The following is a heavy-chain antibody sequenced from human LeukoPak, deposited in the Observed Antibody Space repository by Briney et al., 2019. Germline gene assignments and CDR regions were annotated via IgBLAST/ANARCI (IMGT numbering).Heavy chain of an antibody. Sequence: PAGSLTLSCAASGFTFSSYAMSWVRQAPGNGLEWVSVISGSGASSSYADSVQGRFTISRDNSKNTLYLQMNSLRAEDTALYYCAKDRLSTPIAPRFDPWGQGTQVTVSS. D-gene: IGHD2-21*02. J-gene: IGHJ5*02. CDR2: ISGSGASS. V-gene: IGHV3-23*01. CDR1: GFTFSSYA. CDR3: AKDRLSTPIAPRFDP.